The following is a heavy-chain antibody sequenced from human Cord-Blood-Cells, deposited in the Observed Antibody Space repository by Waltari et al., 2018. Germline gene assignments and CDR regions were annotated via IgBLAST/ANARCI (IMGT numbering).Heavy chain of an antibody. CDR3: ASASGFFLEWLLFDY. D-gene: IGHD3-3*01. J-gene: IGHJ4*02. CDR1: GGSFSGYY. V-gene: IGHV4-34*01. CDR2: INHSGST. Sequence: QVQLQQWGAGLLKPSETLSLTCAVYGGSFSGYYWSWIRQPPGKGLEWIGEINHSGSTNYNPSLKSRVTISVDTSKNQFSLKLSSVTAADTAVYYCASASGFFLEWLLFDYWGQGTLVTDSS.